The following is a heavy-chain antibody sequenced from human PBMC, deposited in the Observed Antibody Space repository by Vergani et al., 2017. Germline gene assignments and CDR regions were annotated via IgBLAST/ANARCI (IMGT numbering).Heavy chain of an antibody. CDR2: IRNKAYGGTT. D-gene: IGHD5-18*01. CDR3: SRGRGYSFGYSDY. V-gene: IGHV3-49*04. J-gene: IGHJ4*02. CDR1: GFSFGDYA. Sequence: EVQRVESGGGLVPPGRSLRLSCAASGFSFGDYAMTWVRQAPGKGLEWVAFIRNKAYGGTTEYAASVKGRFTISRDDSKRLAYLQLSGLKTEDTAVYFCSRGRGYSFGYSDYWGQGTLVTVSS.